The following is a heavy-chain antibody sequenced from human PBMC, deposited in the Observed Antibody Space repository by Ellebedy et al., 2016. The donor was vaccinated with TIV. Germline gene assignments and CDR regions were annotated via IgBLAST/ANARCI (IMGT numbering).Heavy chain of an antibody. V-gene: IGHV1-2*02. CDR2: INPDSGGT. J-gene: IGHJ6*02. CDR1: GYTFTNYH. Sequence: ASVKVSCKASGYTFTNYHMHWVRRAPGQGLEWMGWINPDSGGTNFARKFQGRVTMTRDTSVNTVYMELSRLESDDTAVYYCARVRRGSSGMDVWGQGTTVTVS. CDR3: ARVRRGSSGMDV. D-gene: IGHD6-13*01.